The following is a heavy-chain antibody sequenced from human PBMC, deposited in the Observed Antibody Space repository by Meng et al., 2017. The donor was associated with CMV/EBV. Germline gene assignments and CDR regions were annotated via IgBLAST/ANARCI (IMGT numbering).Heavy chain of an antibody. D-gene: IGHD3-3*01. CDR2: IYYSGST. V-gene: IGHV4-30-4*08. CDR1: GGSISSGDYY. J-gene: IGHJ6*02. Sequence: SETLSLTCTVSGGSISSGDYYWSWIRQPPGKGLEWIGYIYYSGSTYYNPSLKSRVTISVDTSKNQFSLKLSSVTAADTAVYYCARGVYYDFWSGYYYYYGMGVWGQGTTVTVSS. CDR3: ARGVYYDFWSGYYYYYGMGV.